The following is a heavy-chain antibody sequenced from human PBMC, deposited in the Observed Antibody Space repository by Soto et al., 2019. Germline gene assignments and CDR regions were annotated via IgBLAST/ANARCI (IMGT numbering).Heavy chain of an antibody. Sequence: QVQLQESGPGLVKPSQTLSLTCTVSGGSISSGGYYWSWIRQLPGKGLEWIGYTYYSGTTYYNPALKRRVAISVELAKNQFSLKLSSVTAADTAVYYCARASSISISAVVKYYDYYYDMDVWGQGTTVTVSS. D-gene: IGHD3-3*01. CDR2: TYYSGTT. V-gene: IGHV4-31*03. J-gene: IGHJ6*02. CDR1: GGSISSGGYY. CDR3: ARASSISISAVVKYYDYYYDMDV.